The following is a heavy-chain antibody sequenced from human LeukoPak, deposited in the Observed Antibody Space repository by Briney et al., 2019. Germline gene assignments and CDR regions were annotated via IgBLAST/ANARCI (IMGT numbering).Heavy chain of an antibody. CDR2: ISGSGGST. J-gene: IGHJ4*02. D-gene: IGHD6-13*01. V-gene: IGHV3-23*01. CDR3: ATSRGSSWSNFDY. CDR1: GFTFSSYA. Sequence: GGSLRLSCGASGFTFSSYAMSWVRQAPGKGLEWVSAISGSGGSTYYADSVKGRFTISRDNSKNTLYLQMNSLRAEDTAVYYCATSRGSSWSNFDYWGQGTLVTVSS.